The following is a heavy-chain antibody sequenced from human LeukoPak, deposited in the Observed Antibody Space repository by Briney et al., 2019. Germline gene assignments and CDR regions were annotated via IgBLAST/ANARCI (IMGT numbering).Heavy chain of an antibody. CDR2: INSDGSST. D-gene: IGHD3-9*01. CDR3: ARDYDILTGWDFDY. Sequence: GGSLRLSCAASGFTFSSYWMHWVRQAPGKGLGWVSRINSDGSSTSYADSVKGRFTISRDNAKNTLYLQMSSLRAEDTAVYYCARDYDILTGWDFDYWGQGTLVTVSS. J-gene: IGHJ4*02. CDR1: GFTFSSYW. V-gene: IGHV3-74*01.